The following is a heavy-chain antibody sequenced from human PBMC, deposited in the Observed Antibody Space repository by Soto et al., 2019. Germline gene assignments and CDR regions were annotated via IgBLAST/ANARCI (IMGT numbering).Heavy chain of an antibody. J-gene: IGHJ5*01. Sequence: PGGSLRLSCEASGFSVRGYSMNWVRQSPGKGLEWLAYITIITGNIVYADSVKGRFTISSDSAKNSVYLQLNSLRDEDTAVYYCVRLIGNSWLDFWGQGTLVTVSS. V-gene: IGHV3-48*02. CDR3: VRLIGNSWLDF. CDR2: ITIITGNI. D-gene: IGHD1-26*01. CDR1: GFSVRGYS.